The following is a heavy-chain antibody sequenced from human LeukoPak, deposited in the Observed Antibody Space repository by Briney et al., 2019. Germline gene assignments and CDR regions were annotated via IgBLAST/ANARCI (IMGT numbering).Heavy chain of an antibody. J-gene: IGHJ4*02. V-gene: IGHV3-23*01. CDR2: LTGSGGTT. CDR3: AKCGPYAIGRSGYFDS. D-gene: IGHD2-8*01. Sequence: GGSLRLSCAASGFTFNTHAMSWVRQAPGEGLEWASTLTGSGGTTYYADSVKGRFTISRDNSKNTLYLQMNSLRAEDTAIYYCAKCGPYAIGRSGYFDSWGQGTLVTVSS. CDR1: GFTFNTHA.